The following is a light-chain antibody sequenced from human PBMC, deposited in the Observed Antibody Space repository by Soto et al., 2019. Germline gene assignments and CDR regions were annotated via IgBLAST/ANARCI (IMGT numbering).Light chain of an antibody. CDR2: GAS. J-gene: IGKJ1*01. V-gene: IGKV3-20*01. Sequence: EIVLTQSPGTLSLSPGEGATLSCWASQSVPSNYLAWFQQRPAQAPRLLDYGASIRTTGIPDRFRGSGAGAVFTLTISRLEPDVFAVYYCQQYGDSSRTFGQGTKVEIK. CDR3: QQYGDSSRT. CDR1: QSVPSNY.